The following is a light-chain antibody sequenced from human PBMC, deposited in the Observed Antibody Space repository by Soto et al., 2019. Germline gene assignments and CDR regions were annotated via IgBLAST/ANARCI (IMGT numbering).Light chain of an antibody. CDR1: QSVSSY. CDR2: YAS. V-gene: IGKV3-11*01. Sequence: EIVLTHSQATLSLSPGERATLSVRTSQSVSSYLSWYQQKPGQAPLLLIYYASNRATGIPARFSGSGSGTDFTLTIISLEPEDFAFYYRQHRSNLWTFGQGTKVDI. J-gene: IGKJ1*01. CDR3: QHRSNLWT.